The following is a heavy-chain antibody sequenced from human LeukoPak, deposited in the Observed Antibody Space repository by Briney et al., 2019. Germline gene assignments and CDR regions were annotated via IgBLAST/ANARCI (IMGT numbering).Heavy chain of an antibody. CDR3: ARDSGVVVIDY. Sequence: PGGSLRLSCAASGFTFSSYWMHWVRQAPGKGLEWVSAIVGSGGSTYYADSAKGRFTISRDNSKNTLYLQMNSLRAEDTAVYYCARDSGVVVIDYWGQGTLVTVSS. J-gene: IGHJ4*02. D-gene: IGHD3-22*01. CDR2: IVGSGGST. CDR1: GFTFSSYW. V-gene: IGHV3-NL1*01.